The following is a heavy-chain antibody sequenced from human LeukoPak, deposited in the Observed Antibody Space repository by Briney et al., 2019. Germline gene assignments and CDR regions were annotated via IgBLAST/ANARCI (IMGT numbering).Heavy chain of an antibody. D-gene: IGHD6-13*01. CDR2: ISSSSSYI. Sequence: GGSLRLSCAASGFTFSSYNMNWVRQAQGKGLEWVSSISSSSSYIYYADSLKGRFTISRDNAKNSLYLQMNSLRAEDRAVYYCARVGSQLGTSYFDYWGQGTLVTVSS. CDR1: GFTFSSYN. J-gene: IGHJ4*02. CDR3: ARVGSQLGTSYFDY. V-gene: IGHV3-21*01.